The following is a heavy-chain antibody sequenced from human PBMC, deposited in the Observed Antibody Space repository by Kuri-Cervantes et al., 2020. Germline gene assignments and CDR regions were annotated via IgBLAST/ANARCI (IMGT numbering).Heavy chain of an antibody. J-gene: IGHJ6*03. Sequence: GESLKISCAASGFTFSTYSMNWVRQAPGKGLEWVAYVWHDGSHQYYAASVKGRFTVSRDNSKNTLYLQMNSLRVEDTAVYYCAKGDTYGPPYYYYMDIWGKGTTVTVSS. V-gene: IGHV3-30*02. CDR2: VWHDGSHQ. D-gene: IGHD2-21*01. CDR3: AKGDTYGPPYYYYMDI. CDR1: GFTFSTYS.